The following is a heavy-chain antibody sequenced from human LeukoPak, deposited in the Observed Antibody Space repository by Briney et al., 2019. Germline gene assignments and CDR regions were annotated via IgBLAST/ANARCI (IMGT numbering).Heavy chain of an antibody. CDR3: AKGVYGVYWYFDL. CDR1: GFTFSSYA. Sequence: PGGSLRLSCAASGFTFSSYAMHWVRQAPGKGLEWVAVISYDGSNKYYADSVKGRFTISRDNSKNTLYLQMNSLRAEDTAVYYCAKGVYGVYWYFDLWGRGTRVTVSP. CDR2: ISYDGSNK. V-gene: IGHV3-30-3*01. D-gene: IGHD5/OR15-5a*01. J-gene: IGHJ2*01.